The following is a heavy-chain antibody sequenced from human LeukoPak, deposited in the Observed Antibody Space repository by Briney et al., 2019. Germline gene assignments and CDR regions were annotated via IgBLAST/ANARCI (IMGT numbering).Heavy chain of an antibody. V-gene: IGHV1-18*01. J-gene: IGHJ5*02. D-gene: IGHD3-3*01. Sequence: ASVKVSCKASGYTFTSYGISWVRQAPGQGLEWMGWISAYNGNTNYARKLQGRVTMTTDTSTSTAYMELRSLRSDDTAVYYCARDERLKRVFLPWGQGTLVTVSS. CDR1: GYTFTSYG. CDR3: ARDERLKRVFLP. CDR2: ISAYNGNT.